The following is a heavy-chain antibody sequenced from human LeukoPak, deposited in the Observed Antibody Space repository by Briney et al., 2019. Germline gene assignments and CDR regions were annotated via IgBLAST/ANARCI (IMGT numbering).Heavy chain of an antibody. Sequence: GGSLRLSCSASGFMFSNYWMNWVRQAPGKGLEWVANIKQDGSEKNYVDSVNGRFTISRDNAKNSLYLQMNSLRAEDTAVYYCTRLHGGGYWGQGTLVTVSS. D-gene: IGHD3-16*01. CDR2: IKQDGSEK. CDR3: TRLHGGGY. V-gene: IGHV3-7*04. J-gene: IGHJ4*02. CDR1: GFMFSNYW.